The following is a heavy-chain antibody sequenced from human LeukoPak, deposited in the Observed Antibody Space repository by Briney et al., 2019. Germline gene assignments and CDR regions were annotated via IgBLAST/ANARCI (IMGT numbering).Heavy chain of an antibody. Sequence: GGSLRLSCAASGFTFSSYAMSWVCQAPGKGLEWVSAISGSGGSTYYADSVKGRFTISRDNSKNTLYLQMNSLRAEDTAVYYCAKLSRSIAARPPFDYWGQGTLVTVSS. CDR3: AKLSRSIAARPPFDY. V-gene: IGHV3-23*01. D-gene: IGHD6-6*01. J-gene: IGHJ4*02. CDR1: GFTFSSYA. CDR2: ISGSGGST.